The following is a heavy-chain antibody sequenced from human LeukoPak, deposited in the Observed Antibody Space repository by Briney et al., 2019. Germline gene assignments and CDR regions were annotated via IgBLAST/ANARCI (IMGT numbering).Heavy chain of an antibody. CDR2: IYNSGST. Sequence: SEILSLTCTVSVGSISSYYWSWIRQPPGKGLEWIGYIYNSGSTNYDPSLKSRVTISIDTSKNQFSLKLRSVTAADTAVYYCAGSMVRGVEFDYWGPGTLATVSS. CDR3: AGSMVRGVEFDY. CDR1: VGSISSYY. V-gene: IGHV4-59*01. D-gene: IGHD3-10*01. J-gene: IGHJ4*02.